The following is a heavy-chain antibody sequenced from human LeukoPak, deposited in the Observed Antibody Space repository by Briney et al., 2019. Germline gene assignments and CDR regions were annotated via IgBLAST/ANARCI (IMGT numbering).Heavy chain of an antibody. CDR3: ARGILSRDPRAVAGTLSLMDY. D-gene: IGHD6-19*01. J-gene: IGHJ4*02. Sequence: PSETLSLTCTVSGGSISSSSYYWGWICQPPGKGLEWIGSIYYSGSTYYNPSLKSRVTISVDTSKNQFSLKLSSVTAADTAVYYCARGILSRDPRAVAGTLSLMDYWGQGTLVTVTS. CDR1: GGSISSSSYY. CDR2: IYYSGST. V-gene: IGHV4-39*07.